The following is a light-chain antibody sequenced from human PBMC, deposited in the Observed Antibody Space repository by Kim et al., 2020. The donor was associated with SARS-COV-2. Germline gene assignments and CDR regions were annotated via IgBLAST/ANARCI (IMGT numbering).Light chain of an antibody. Sequence: VLTQSPGTLSLSPGDRATLSCRASQSVSSYLAWYHQKTGQAPRLLIYDASNRAAGIPARFSGRGSGTDFTPTISSLEPDDFAVYYYQHSSNWPKFGQGTKV. V-gene: IGKV3-11*01. CDR1: QSVSSY. CDR2: DAS. J-gene: IGKJ1*01. CDR3: QHSSNWPK.